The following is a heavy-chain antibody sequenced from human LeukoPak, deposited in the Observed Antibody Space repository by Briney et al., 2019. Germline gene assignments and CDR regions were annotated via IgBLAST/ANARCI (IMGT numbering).Heavy chain of an antibody. D-gene: IGHD3-3*01. CDR2: MNPNSGNT. V-gene: IGHV1-8*01. CDR1: GYTFTSYD. Sequence: ASVKVSCKASGYTFTSYDINWVRQATGQGLEWMGWMNPNSGNTGYAQKFRGRVTMTRNTSISTAYMELSSLRSEDTAVYYCARVMDYDFWSPGGYWGQGTLVTVSS. CDR3: ARVMDYDFWSPGGY. J-gene: IGHJ4*02.